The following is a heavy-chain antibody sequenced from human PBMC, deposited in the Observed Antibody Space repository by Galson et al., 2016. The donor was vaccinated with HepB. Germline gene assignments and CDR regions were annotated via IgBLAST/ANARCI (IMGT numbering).Heavy chain of an antibody. CDR3: AREWFGSSWYNWFDP. V-gene: IGHV1-18*01. CDR1: GSTFTSYG. J-gene: IGHJ5*02. CDR2: VSAYNGKT. D-gene: IGHD2-2*01. Sequence: SCKAAGSTFTSYGIAWIRQAPGQGLEWMGRVSAYNGKTNYAQRFQDRVTMTTDTFTTTVYMELKSLRLDDTAVYYCAREWFGSSWYNWFDPWGQGTLVTVSS.